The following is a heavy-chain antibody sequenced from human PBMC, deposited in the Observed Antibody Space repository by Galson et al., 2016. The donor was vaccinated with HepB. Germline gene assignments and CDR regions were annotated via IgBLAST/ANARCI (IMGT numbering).Heavy chain of an antibody. CDR2: ISSIGHYI. CDR3: ARDRGWDNDDY. CDR1: GFTFSSYG. D-gene: IGHD1/OR15-1a*01. Sequence: SLRLSCAASGFTFSSYGMHWVRQAPGKGLEWVASISSIGHYIHYSDSLEGRFTISRDNAKNSLFLEMDSLRPEDTAVYFCARDRGWDNDDYWGQGTLVTVS. J-gene: IGHJ4*02. V-gene: IGHV3-21*01.